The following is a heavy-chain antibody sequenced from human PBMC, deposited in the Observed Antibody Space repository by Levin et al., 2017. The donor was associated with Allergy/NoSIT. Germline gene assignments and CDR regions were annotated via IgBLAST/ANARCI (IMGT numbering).Heavy chain of an antibody. Sequence: HPGGSLRLSCAASGVNISSNYMTWVRQAPGKGLEWVSVIYRGGGTYYADSVKGRFTISRDNSKNTLHLQMNSLRAEDTAVYYCARDSLELQKWGNGTLVTVSS. V-gene: IGHV3-66*01. D-gene: IGHD1-7*01. CDR2: IYRGGGT. CDR1: GVNISSNY. J-gene: IGHJ4*01. CDR3: ARDSLELQK.